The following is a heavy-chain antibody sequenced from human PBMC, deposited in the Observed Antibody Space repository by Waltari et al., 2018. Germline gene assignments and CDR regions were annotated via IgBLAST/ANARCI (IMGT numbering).Heavy chain of an antibody. CDR3: AKGIRATATYFYMDV. CDR2: MYFSGTH. Sequence: VQLQESGPGLVKPSETLSLSCDVSGDSITSHFWSWIRQAPGKGLEWIGYMYFSGTHNYNPSLKSRVTISIDTSKNHFSLNLRSVTAADTAIYYCAKGIRATATYFYMDVWGKGTTVTVSS. CDR1: GDSITSHF. J-gene: IGHJ6*03. D-gene: IGHD3-10*01. V-gene: IGHV4-59*11.